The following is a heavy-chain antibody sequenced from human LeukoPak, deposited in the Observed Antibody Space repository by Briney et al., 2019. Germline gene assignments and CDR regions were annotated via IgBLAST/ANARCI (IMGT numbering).Heavy chain of an antibody. V-gene: IGHV3-30*03. Sequence: GGSLRLSCATSGFTLSNYVMHWVRQAPGKGLEWVAVISYDGSNEYYADSVKGRFTISRDNAKTSLYLQMNSLRAEDTAVYYCARDLSGIAGYTYGRGIDYWGQGTLVTVSS. CDR1: GFTLSNYV. J-gene: IGHJ4*02. CDR3: ARDLSGIAGYTYGRGIDY. CDR2: ISYDGSNE. D-gene: IGHD5-18*01.